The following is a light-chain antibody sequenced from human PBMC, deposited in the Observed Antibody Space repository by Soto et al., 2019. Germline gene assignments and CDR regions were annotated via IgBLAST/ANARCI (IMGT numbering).Light chain of an antibody. CDR3: QQYNTYSRT. CDR1: QSINSW. J-gene: IGKJ1*01. Sequence: DIQMTQSPSTLSAFVGDRVTITCRASQSINSWLAWYQQKPGKAPKLLIYKASNLESGVPSRFSGSGSGTEFTLTNSSLQPDYFANYYCQQYNTYSRTFGQGTKVEIK. CDR2: KAS. V-gene: IGKV1-5*03.